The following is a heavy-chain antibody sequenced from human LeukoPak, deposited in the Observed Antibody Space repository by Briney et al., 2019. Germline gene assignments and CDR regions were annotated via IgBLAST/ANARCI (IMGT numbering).Heavy chain of an antibody. CDR3: ARVFNVRKFIDY. CDR2: VFQGGRT. CDR1: GSSFYLSYY. V-gene: IGHV4-38-2*02. D-gene: IGHD2-8*01. Sequence: SETLSLTCTVSGSSFYLSYYRAWLCQAPGRGLEWIGTVFQGGRTFYNASLESRVTISQDMSNNRFFLNLTAMTVADTALYFCARVFNVRKFIDYWGQGTLVTVSS. J-gene: IGHJ4*02.